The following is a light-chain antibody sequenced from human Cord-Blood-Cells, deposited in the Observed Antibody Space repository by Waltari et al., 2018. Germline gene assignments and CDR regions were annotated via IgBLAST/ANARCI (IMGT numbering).Light chain of an antibody. J-gene: IGKJ1*01. Sequence: DIQMTQSPSTLSASVGDRVTIPCRASQSISSWLAWYQKKPGKAPKLLIYKASSLESGVPSRFSGSGSGTEFTLTISSLQPDDFATYYCQQYNSYSPWTFGQGTKVEIK. V-gene: IGKV1-5*03. CDR2: KAS. CDR1: QSISSW. CDR3: QQYNSYSPWT.